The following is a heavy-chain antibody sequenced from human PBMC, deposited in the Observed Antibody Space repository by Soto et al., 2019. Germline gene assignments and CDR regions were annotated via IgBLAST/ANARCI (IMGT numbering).Heavy chain of an antibody. CDR2: IYYSGST. Sequence: SETLSLTWTVSGGSISGGGYYWSWIRQHPGKGLEWIGYIYYSGSTNYNPSLTSRVTISVDTSKNQFSLKLSSVTAADTAVYYCARHRYSYGVYYFDYWGQGTLVTVSS. J-gene: IGHJ4*02. CDR3: ARHRYSYGVYYFDY. D-gene: IGHD5-18*01. V-gene: IGHV4-61*08. CDR1: GGSISGGGYY.